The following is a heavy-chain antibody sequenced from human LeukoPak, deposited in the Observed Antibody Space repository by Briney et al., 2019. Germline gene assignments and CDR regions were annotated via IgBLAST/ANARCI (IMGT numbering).Heavy chain of an antibody. CDR2: ISSCGSTI. CDR3: ARDVWFDP. J-gene: IGHJ5*02. V-gene: IGHV3-48*03. Sequence: GGSLRLSCAASGFNFSSHEMNWVRQPPGKGLEWVSYISSCGSTIYYADSVKGRFTVSRDNAKNSLYLQMNSLRAEDTALYYCARDVWFDPWGQGTLVTVSS. CDR1: GFNFSSHE.